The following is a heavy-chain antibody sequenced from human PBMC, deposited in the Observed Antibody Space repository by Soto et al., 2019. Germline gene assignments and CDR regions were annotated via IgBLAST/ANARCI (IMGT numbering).Heavy chain of an antibody. V-gene: IGHV3-7*03. J-gene: IGHJ3*02. CDR3: AREVRGGAFDI. CDR1: GFTFSSYW. CDR2: IKQDGSEK. Sequence: AGGSLRLSCAASGFTFSSYWMSWVRQAPGKGLEWVANIKQDGSEKYYVDSVEGRFTISRDNAKNSLYLQMNSLRAEDTAVYYCAREVRGGAFDIWGQGTMVTVSS. D-gene: IGHD3-10*01.